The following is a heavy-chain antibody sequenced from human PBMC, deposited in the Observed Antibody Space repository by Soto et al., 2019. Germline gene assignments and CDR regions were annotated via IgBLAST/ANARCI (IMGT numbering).Heavy chain of an antibody. D-gene: IGHD1-20*01. V-gene: IGHV4-30-4*01. J-gene: IGHJ4*02. Sequence: PSETLSLTCTVSGGSISSGDYYLSWIRQPPGKGLEWIGYIYYSGSTYYNPSLKSRVTISVDTSKNHFSLKLSSVTAADTAVYYCATIKLGGNRLDYWGQGTLVTVYS. CDR1: GGSISSGDYY. CDR3: ATIKLGGNRLDY. CDR2: IYYSGST.